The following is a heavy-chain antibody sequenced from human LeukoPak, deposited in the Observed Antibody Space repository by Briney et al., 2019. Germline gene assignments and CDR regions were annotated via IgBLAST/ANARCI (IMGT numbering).Heavy chain of an antibody. CDR3: ARPGTAVAGEFFDY. CDR2: IKQDGSEK. V-gene: IGHV3-7*02. D-gene: IGHD6-19*01. CDR1: GFTFSSYW. Sequence: GGSLRLSCAASGFTFSSYWMSWVRQAPGKGLEWVANIKQDGSEKYYADSVKGRFTISRDNAKNSLYLQMNSLRAEDTAVYYCARPGTAVAGEFFDYWGQGTLVTVSS. J-gene: IGHJ4*02.